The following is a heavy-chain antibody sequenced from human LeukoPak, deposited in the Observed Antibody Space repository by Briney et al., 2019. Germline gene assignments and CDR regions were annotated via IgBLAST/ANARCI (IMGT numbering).Heavy chain of an antibody. Sequence: GGSLRLSCAASGFTFSNYGMTWVRQAPGKGLEWVSVISGSGGSTYYADSVKGRFTISRDNSKNTLYLQMNSLRAEDTAVYYCAKDNGGIFFQDALDIWGQGTMVTVSS. D-gene: IGHD4-23*01. CDR1: GFTFSNYG. J-gene: IGHJ3*02. V-gene: IGHV3-23*01. CDR2: ISGSGGST. CDR3: AKDNGGIFFQDALDI.